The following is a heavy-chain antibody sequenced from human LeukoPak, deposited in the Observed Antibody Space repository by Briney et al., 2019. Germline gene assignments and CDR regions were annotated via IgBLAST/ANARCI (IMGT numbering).Heavy chain of an antibody. V-gene: IGHV4-61*01. CDR2: IYDSGST. CDR3: ARQSISGSSLSYFDY. D-gene: IGHD3-22*01. J-gene: IGHJ4*02. Sequence: SETLSLTCTVSGGSISSSSYYWSWIRQPPGKGLEWIGNIYDSGSTNYNPSLKSRVTISVDTFKNQCSLKLSSVTAADTAVYYCARQSISGSSLSYFDYWGQGTLVNVSS. CDR1: GGSISSSSYY.